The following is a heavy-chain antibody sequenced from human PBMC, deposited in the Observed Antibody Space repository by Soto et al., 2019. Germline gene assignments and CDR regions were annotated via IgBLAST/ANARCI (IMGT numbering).Heavy chain of an antibody. V-gene: IGHV3-33*01. D-gene: IGHD2-2*01. CDR1: GFTFSSYG. CDR2: IWYDGSKK. J-gene: IGHJ4*02. CDR3: ASRSPALDY. Sequence: QVQLVESGGDVVQPGRSLRLSCAASGFTFSSYGMHWVRQAPGKGLEWVAVIWYDGSKKYYADFVKGRFTISGDNSKNTLYLQMNSLRAEDTAVYYCASRSPALDYWGQGTLVTVSA.